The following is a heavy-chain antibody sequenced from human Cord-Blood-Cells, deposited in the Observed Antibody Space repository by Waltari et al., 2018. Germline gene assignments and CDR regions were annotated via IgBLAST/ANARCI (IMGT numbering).Heavy chain of an antibody. Sequence: QVQLQQWGAGLLKPSETLSLTCAVYGGSFSGYYWSWIRQPPGKGLEWIGEINHSGSTNHNPSLKSRVTISVDTSKNQFSLKLSSVTAADTAVYYCARPWGSSWYAFDIWGQGTMVTVSS. D-gene: IGHD6-13*01. CDR3: ARPWGSSWYAFDI. CDR2: INHSGST. V-gene: IGHV4-34*01. J-gene: IGHJ3*02. CDR1: GGSFSGYY.